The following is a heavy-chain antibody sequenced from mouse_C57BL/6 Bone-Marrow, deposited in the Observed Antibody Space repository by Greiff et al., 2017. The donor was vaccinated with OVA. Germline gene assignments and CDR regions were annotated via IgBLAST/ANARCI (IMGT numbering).Heavy chain of an antibody. CDR2: IDPSDSYT. Sequence: QVQLQQPGAELVKPGASVKLSCKASGYTFTSYWMHWVKQRPGQGLEWIGEIDPSDSYTNYNQKFKGKSTLTVDKSSSTAYMQLSSLTSEDSAVYYCARRDGSSYDWYFDVWGTGTTVTVSS. J-gene: IGHJ1*03. CDR3: ARRDGSSYDWYFDV. CDR1: GYTFTSYW. V-gene: IGHV1-69*01. D-gene: IGHD1-1*01.